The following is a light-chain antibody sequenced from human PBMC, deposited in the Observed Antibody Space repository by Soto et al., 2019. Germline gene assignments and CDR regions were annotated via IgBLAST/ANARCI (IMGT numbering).Light chain of an antibody. V-gene: IGKV1-5*01. CDR1: QRISGW. J-gene: IGKJ1*01. Sequence: DIQMTQSPSTLSASVGDSVTITCRASQRISGWVAWLQQRPGKAPNLLIYDVSALPRGVPSRFSGRGSGTEFTLTITNLRPDDYGTYYCQQDTNTNNPWMFGQGIKVDIK. CDR2: DVS. CDR3: QQDTNTNNPWM.